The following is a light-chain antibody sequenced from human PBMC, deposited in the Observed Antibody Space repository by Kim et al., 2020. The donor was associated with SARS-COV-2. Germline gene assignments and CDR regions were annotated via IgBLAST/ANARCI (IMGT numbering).Light chain of an antibody. Sequence: SVTISCTGTSSDVGGYNYVSWYQQHPGKAPKLMIYEVSKRPSGVPDRFSGSKSGNTASLTVSELQAEDEADYYCSSYAGSNNFEVFGGGTQLTVL. CDR3: SSYAGSNNFEV. V-gene: IGLV2-8*01. CDR1: SSDVGGYNY. CDR2: EVS. J-gene: IGLJ3*02.